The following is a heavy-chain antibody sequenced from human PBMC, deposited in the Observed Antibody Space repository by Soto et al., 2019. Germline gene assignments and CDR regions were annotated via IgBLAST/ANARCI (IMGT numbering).Heavy chain of an antibody. CDR1: AGIPRPQA. CDR2: ISYDGSNK. V-gene: IGHV3-30*18. Sequence: AGSAGIPRPQALLGFRQAPGKELEWVAVISYDGSNKYYADSGKGRFTMFRDNSKNTLYRHMNGLRAGDMAVYYCAKACGVAHYYSYGVDVWGQGT. D-gene: IGHD2-15*01. CDR3: AKACGVAHYYSYGVDV. J-gene: IGHJ6*02.